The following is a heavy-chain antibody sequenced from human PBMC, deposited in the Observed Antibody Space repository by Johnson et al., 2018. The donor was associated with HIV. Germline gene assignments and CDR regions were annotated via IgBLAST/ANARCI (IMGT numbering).Heavy chain of an antibody. V-gene: IGHV3-23*04. Sequence: VQLVESGGGVVRPGGSLRLSCAASGFTFDDYGMSWVRQAPGKGLEWVSAISGSGGSTYYADSVKGRFTISRDTSKNTLYLQMNSLRAEDTAVYYCARASDAFDIWGQGTMVTVSS. J-gene: IGHJ3*02. CDR1: GFTFDDYG. CDR2: ISGSGGST. CDR3: ARASDAFDI.